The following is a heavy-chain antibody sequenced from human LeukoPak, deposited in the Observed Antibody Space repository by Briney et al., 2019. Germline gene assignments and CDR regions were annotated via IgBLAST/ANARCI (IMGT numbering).Heavy chain of an antibody. CDR2: IWYHGSNE. V-gene: IGHV3-33*01. CDR1: GFTFSSYG. Sequence: GGSLRLSCAVSGFTFSSYGMHWVRQAPGKGLEWVAVIWYHGSNEFYADSVKGRFTISRDNSKNTLYLQMNSLRAEDTAVYYCARDAYYFGSGSYVDYWGQGTLVTVSS. CDR3: ARDAYYFGSGSYVDY. D-gene: IGHD3-10*01. J-gene: IGHJ4*02.